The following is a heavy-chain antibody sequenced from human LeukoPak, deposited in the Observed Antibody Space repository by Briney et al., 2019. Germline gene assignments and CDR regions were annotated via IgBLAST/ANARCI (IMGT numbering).Heavy chain of an antibody. Sequence: GGSLRLSCAASGFTLSNAWMSWVRQAPGKGLEWVGRIKSKTDGGTTDYAAPVKGRFTISRDDSKNTLYLQMNSLKTEYTAVYYCTTGYLVGYYFDYWGQGTLVTVSS. V-gene: IGHV3-15*01. D-gene: IGHD3-9*01. J-gene: IGHJ4*02. CDR2: IKSKTDGGTT. CDR1: GFTLSNAW. CDR3: TTGYLVGYYFDY.